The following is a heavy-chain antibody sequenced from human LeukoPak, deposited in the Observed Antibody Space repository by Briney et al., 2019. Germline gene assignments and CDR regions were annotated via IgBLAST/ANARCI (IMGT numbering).Heavy chain of an antibody. CDR3: ARVVVVPAARVDYWFDP. Sequence: SETLSLTCTVSGGSISSGGYYWSWIRQHPGTGLEWIGYIYYSGSTYYNPSLKSRVTISVDTSKNQFSLKLSSVTAADTAVYYCARVVVVPAARVDYWFDPWGQGTLVTVSS. V-gene: IGHV4-31*03. D-gene: IGHD2-2*01. CDR2: IYYSGST. J-gene: IGHJ5*02. CDR1: GGSISSGGYY.